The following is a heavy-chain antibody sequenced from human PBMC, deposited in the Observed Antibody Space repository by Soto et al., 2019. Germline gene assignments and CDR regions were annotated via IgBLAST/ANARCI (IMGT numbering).Heavy chain of an antibody. CDR1: GGSISSYY. CDR3: ARQSGSQRDFDY. J-gene: IGHJ4*02. CDR2: IYYSGST. D-gene: IGHD1-26*01. V-gene: IGHV4-59*01. Sequence: SETLSLTCTVSGGSISSYYWSWIRQPPGKGLEWIGYIYYSGSTNYNPSLKSRVTISVDTSKNQFSLKLSPVTAADTAVYYCARQSGSQRDFDYWGQGTLVTVSS.